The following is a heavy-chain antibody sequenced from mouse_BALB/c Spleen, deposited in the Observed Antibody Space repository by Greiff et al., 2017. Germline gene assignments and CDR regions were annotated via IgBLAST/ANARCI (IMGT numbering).Heavy chain of an antibody. J-gene: IGHJ4*01. CDR3: TRTTAPYYAMDY. CDR1: GYTFTSYW. Sequence: VQLQQSGTVLARPGASVKMSCKASGYTFTSYWMHWVKQRPGQGLEWIGAIYPGNSDTSYNQKFKGKAKLTAVTSTSTAYMELSSLTNEDSAVYYCTRTTAPYYAMDYWGQGTSVTVSS. CDR2: IYPGNSDT. D-gene: IGHD1-2*01. V-gene: IGHV1-5*01.